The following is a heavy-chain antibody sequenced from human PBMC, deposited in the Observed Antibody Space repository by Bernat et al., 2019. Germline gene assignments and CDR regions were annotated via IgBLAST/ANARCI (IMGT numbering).Heavy chain of an antibody. J-gene: IGHJ6*02. CDR1: GFPSSSYG. Sequence: QVQLVESGGGVVQPRRSLRLSCAASGFPSSSYGMHWVRQAPGKGLEWVAVISYDGSNKFYADSVKGRFTISRDNSKNTLYLQMNSLRAEDTAVYYCAKEESYYYGMDVWGQGTTVTVSS. CDR3: AKEESYYYGMDV. CDR2: ISYDGSNK. V-gene: IGHV3-30*18.